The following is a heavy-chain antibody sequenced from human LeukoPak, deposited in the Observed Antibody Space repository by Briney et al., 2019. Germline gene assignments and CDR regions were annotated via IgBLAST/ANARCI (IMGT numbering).Heavy chain of an antibody. CDR2: INHSGST. CDR3: ASLGIAVAGNIDY. Sequence: PSETLSLTCAVYGGSFSGYYWSWIRQPPGKGLEWIGEINHSGSTNYNPSLESRVTISVDTSKNQFSLKLSSVTAADTAVYYCASLGIAVAGNIDYWGQGTLVTVSS. J-gene: IGHJ4*02. V-gene: IGHV4-34*01. CDR1: GGSFSGYY. D-gene: IGHD6-19*01.